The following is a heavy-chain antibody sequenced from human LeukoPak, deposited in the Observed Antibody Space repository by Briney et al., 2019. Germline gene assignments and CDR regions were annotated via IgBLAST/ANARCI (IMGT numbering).Heavy chain of an antibody. CDR2: INPNSGGT. Sequence: ASVKVSCKASGYTFTSYDINWVRQATGQGLEWMGWINPNSGGTNYAQKFQGRVTMTRDTSISTAYMELSRLRSDDTAVYYCASSGDYSAKDAFDIWGQGTMVTVSS. D-gene: IGHD2-21*02. CDR1: GYTFTSYD. V-gene: IGHV1-2*02. CDR3: ASSGDYSAKDAFDI. J-gene: IGHJ3*02.